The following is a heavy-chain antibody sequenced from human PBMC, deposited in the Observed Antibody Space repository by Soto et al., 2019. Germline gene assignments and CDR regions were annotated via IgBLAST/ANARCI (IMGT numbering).Heavy chain of an antibody. D-gene: IGHD1-26*01. J-gene: IGHJ5*02. Sequence: ASVKVSCKASGYTFTSYYMHWVRQAPGQGLEWMGIINPSGGSTSYAQKLQGRVTMTRDTSTSTAYMELRSLRSDDTAVYYCASFAGRVKWFEPWGQGTLVTVSS. V-gene: IGHV1-46*01. CDR3: ASFAGRVKWFEP. CDR1: GYTFTSYY. CDR2: INPSGGST.